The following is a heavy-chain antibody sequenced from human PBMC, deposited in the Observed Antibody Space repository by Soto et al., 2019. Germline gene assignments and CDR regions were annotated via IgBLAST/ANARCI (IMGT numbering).Heavy chain of an antibody. V-gene: IGHV3-23*01. CDR3: AKDLRPDGRYDLDS. Sequence: EVQLLESGGGLAQPGGSLRLSSAASGFSFRIYAMNWVRQAPGKGLEWVSVMIGDGTSWDYADSVRGRFTISRDNSKNTLYLQMNNLRTEDTAVYYCAKDLRPDGRYDLDSWGQGTLVTVSS. CDR2: MIGDGTSW. D-gene: IGHD1-26*01. J-gene: IGHJ4*02. CDR1: GFSFRIYA.